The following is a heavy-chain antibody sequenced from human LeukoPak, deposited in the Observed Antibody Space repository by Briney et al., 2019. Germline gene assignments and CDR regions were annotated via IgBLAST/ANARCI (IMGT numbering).Heavy chain of an antibody. CDR1: GYTFTSYG. J-gene: IGHJ4*02. D-gene: IGHD3-3*01. V-gene: IGHV1-18*01. CDR2: ISAYNGNT. Sequence: ASVKVSCKASGYTFTSYGISWVRQAPGQGLGWLGWISAYNGNTNYAQKLQGRVTMTTATSTRTAYMELTILTADDTAVYYCARAREYYDFWSGYFTTFDDCSQGTLVTVSS. CDR3: ARAREYYDFWSGYFTTFDD.